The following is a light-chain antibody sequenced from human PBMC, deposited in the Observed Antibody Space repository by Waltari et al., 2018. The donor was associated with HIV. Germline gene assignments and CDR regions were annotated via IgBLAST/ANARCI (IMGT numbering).Light chain of an antibody. J-gene: IGLJ3*02. Sequence: QSVLTQPPSASGTPGQRVTISCSGSRSNIGNNDVYWFQHLPGTVPKLLIYRNNQRPSGVPDRFTGSKSGTSASLAISGLRSEDEADYYCDAWDNSLSGRVFGGGTKLTVL. CDR1: RSNIGNND. V-gene: IGLV1-47*01. CDR3: DAWDNSLSGRV. CDR2: RNN.